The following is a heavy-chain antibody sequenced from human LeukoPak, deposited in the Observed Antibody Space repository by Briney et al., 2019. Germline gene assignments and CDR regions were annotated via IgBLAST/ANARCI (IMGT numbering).Heavy chain of an antibody. CDR1: GFTFSSYA. D-gene: IGHD2-15*01. CDR3: AKGGRYCSGGNCYFFDY. Sequence: HPGGSLRLSCAASGFTFSSYAMHWVRQAPGKGLEWVAVISYDGSNKYYADSVKGRFTISRDNSKNTLYLQMNSLRADDTAVYYCAKGGRYCSGGNCYFFDYWGQGTLVTVSS. J-gene: IGHJ4*02. V-gene: IGHV3-30*04. CDR2: ISYDGSNK.